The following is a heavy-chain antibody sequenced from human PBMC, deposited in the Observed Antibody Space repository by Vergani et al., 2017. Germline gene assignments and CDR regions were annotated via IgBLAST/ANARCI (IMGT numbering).Heavy chain of an antibody. V-gene: IGHV3-23*04. Sequence: EVLLVESGGGLLQPGGSLRLSCVGSGFTFNIYAMSWVRQAPGKGLEWVSTITYNGGRTYYADSVTGRFTISRDNSKNTLFLQLKTLRAEDTGVYYCAKDYNIMGALHYWGQGTLVAVSS. D-gene: IGHD5-12*01. J-gene: IGHJ4*02. CDR2: ITYNGGRT. CDR3: AKDYNIMGALHY. CDR1: GFTFNIYA.